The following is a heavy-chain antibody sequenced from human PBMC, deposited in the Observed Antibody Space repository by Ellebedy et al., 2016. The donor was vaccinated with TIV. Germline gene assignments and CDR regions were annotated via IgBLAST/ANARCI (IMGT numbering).Heavy chain of an antibody. J-gene: IGHJ4*02. CDR3: ARDSTNFLPPLFFDS. D-gene: IGHD4/OR15-4a*01. CDR1: GFTFRFKA. Sequence: PGGSLRLSCAASGFTFRFKAMSWVRQAPGKGLEWVSAISGDGLTTKYADSVKGRFTISRDNSNNTLQLQMSNLRVEDSSIYYCARDSTNFLPPLFFDSWGQGTLLTVSS. V-gene: IGHV3-23*01. CDR2: ISGDGLTT.